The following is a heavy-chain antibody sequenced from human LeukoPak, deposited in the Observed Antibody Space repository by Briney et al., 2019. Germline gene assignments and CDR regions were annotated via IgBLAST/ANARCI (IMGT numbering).Heavy chain of an antibody. CDR2: IYYSGYT. CDR3: AREASQRGAHYMGV. CDR1: GVSLSIYY. V-gene: IGHV4-59*01. Sequence: SETLSLTCTVSGVSLSIYYWSCLRQPPGKGLKWSGNIYYSGYTTYSPSLRSRVTISVHTSKNHFSLKLRSVTAAGTAVYYCAREASQRGAHYMGVWGKGTTITISS. J-gene: IGHJ6*03. D-gene: IGHD3-16*01.